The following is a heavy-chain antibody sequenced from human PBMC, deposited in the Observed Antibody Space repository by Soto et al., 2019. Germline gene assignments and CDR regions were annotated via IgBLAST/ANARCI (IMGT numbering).Heavy chain of an antibody. J-gene: IGHJ5*02. CDR1: GFTFSSYA. D-gene: IGHD4-17*01. CDR3: ARDPYGGNSRHWFDP. Sequence: SMKVSCKASGFTFSSYAMHWVRQAPGKGLEWVAVISYDGSNKYYADSVKGRFTISRDNSKNTLHLQMNSLRGEDTAVYYCARDPYGGNSRHWFDPWGQGTLVTVSS. V-gene: IGHV3-30-3*01. CDR2: ISYDGSNK.